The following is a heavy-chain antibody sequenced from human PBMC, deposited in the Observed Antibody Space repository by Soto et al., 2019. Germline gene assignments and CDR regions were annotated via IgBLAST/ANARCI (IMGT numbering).Heavy chain of an antibody. V-gene: IGHV3-21*01. CDR3: VRVKRPYYDSNSGFDY. CDR1: GFTFDNHV. J-gene: IGHJ3*01. D-gene: IGHD3-22*01. CDR2: IDSSSSYI. Sequence: GGSLRLSCAASGFTFDNHVMNWVRQAPGTGLEWVSSIDSSSSYIYYADSVKGRFAITRDNAKNSLYLQMNSLRAEGTAVYYCVRVKRPYYDSNSGFDYWGQWTRVT.